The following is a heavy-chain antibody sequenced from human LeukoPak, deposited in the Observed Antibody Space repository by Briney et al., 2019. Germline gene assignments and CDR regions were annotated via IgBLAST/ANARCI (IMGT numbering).Heavy chain of an antibody. CDR2: ISGSGGST. CDR3: AKDGPTVRTDY. Sequence: PGGSLRLSCAVSGLTFSDVWMSWVRQAPGKGLEWVSAISGSGGSTYYADSVKGRFTISRDNSKNTLYLQMNSLRAEDTAVYYCAKDGPTVRTDYWGQGTLVTVSS. V-gene: IGHV3-23*01. CDR1: GLTFSDVW. D-gene: IGHD4-17*01. J-gene: IGHJ4*02.